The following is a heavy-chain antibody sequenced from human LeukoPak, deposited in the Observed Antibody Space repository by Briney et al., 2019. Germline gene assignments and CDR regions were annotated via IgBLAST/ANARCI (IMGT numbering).Heavy chain of an antibody. Sequence: SESLSLTCTVSGGSINSYYWSWIRQPPGKGLEWIGYIYYSGSTNYNPSLKSRVTISVDTSKNQFSLKLSSVTAADTAVYYCARADGYYYGMDVWGQGTTVTVSS. CDR1: GGSINSYY. CDR2: IYYSGST. J-gene: IGHJ6*02. V-gene: IGHV4-59*01. D-gene: IGHD5-24*01. CDR3: ARADGYYYGMDV.